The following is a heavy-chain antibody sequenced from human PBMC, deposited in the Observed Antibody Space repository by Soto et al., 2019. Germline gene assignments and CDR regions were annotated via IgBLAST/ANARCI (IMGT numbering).Heavy chain of an antibody. CDR2: VYYSGST. V-gene: IGHV4-59*02. D-gene: IGHD5-18*01. CDR1: GGSGSSYS. Sequence: SSETLSLTCTVSGGSGSSYSWTWVRQPPGKGLEWIGYVYYSGSTHYNPSLKSRVTISLDTSKNQFSLKLTSVTAADTAMYFCASSPPAMVAPNIWGQGTLVTVSS. J-gene: IGHJ4*02. CDR3: ASSPPAMVAPNI.